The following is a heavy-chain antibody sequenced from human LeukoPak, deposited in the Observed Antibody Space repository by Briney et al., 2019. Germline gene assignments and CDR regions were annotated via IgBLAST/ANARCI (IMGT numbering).Heavy chain of an antibody. CDR3: AKQHSSDWNGVAEYFQH. V-gene: IGHV3-30*04. CDR1: GFTFSTYA. CDR2: ILYDGSNK. J-gene: IGHJ1*01. D-gene: IGHD6-19*01. Sequence: PGGSLRLSCAASGFTFSTYAMHWVRQAPGKGLEWVAVILYDGSNKYYAGSVKGRFTISRENSKNRLYLQMNSLRAEDTAVYYCAKQHSSDWNGVAEYFQHWGQGTLVTVSS.